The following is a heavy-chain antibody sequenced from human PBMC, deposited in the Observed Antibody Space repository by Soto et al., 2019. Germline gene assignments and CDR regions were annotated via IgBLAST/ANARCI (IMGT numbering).Heavy chain of an antibody. V-gene: IGHV3-30*03. J-gene: IGHJ4*02. CDR1: GFSFGSYA. CDR2: VSYEGSIA. CDR3: ARGQWLVTNDY. D-gene: IGHD6-19*01. Sequence: PGGSLRLSCAASGFSFGSYAMYWVRQPPGKGPEWVATVSYEGSIAYYSDSVKGRFTISRDNSMHTIYLQMNSLRAEDSAVYYCARGQWLVTNDYWGQGTLVTVSS.